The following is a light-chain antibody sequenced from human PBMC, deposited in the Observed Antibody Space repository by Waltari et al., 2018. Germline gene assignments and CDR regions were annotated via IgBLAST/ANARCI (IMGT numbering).Light chain of an antibody. Sequence: QSALTQPASVSGSPGQSITISCPGTNSDAGSSNFFSWYQHHPGNAPKLMIYEGNEGPSGVSNRFSVSKSGNTASLTISGLQAEDEADYYCCSYAGDSSVVFGGGTKLIVL. V-gene: IGLV2-23*01. CDR1: NSDAGSSNF. CDR2: EGN. J-gene: IGLJ2*01. CDR3: CSYAGDSSVV.